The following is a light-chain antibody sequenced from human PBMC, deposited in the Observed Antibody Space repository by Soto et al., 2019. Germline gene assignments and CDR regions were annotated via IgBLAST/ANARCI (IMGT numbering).Light chain of an antibody. CDR1: QSVGSY. J-gene: IGKJ5*01. CDR2: VAS. CDR3: QQYVAPHPLT. Sequence: EIVLTQSPGTLSLSPGERATLSCRASQSVGSYFAWYQQKPGQPPWLLISVASSRASGIPDRFSGSGSGTECTLTISRVEPEDFAVYYCQQYVAPHPLTFGQGTRL. V-gene: IGKV3-20*01.